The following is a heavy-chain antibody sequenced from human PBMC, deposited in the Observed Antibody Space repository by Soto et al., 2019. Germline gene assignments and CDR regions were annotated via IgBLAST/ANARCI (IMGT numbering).Heavy chain of an antibody. CDR1: GGSISSGGYY. Sequence: QVQLQESGPGLVKPSQTLSLTCTVSGGSISSGGYYWSWIRHHPGKGLEWIGYIYYSGSTYYNPSLKSRVTISVDTSKNQFSLKLRSVTAADTAVYYCARGRYSGSSNWFDPWGQGTLVTVSS. V-gene: IGHV4-31*03. D-gene: IGHD6-6*01. CDR3: ARGRYSGSSNWFDP. CDR2: IYYSGST. J-gene: IGHJ5*02.